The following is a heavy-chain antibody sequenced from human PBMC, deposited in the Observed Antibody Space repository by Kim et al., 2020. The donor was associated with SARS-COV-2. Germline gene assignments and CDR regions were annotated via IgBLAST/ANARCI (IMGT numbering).Heavy chain of an antibody. CDR3: TRVPGTTLAFWDAFD. Sequence: GGSLSLSCAASGFTFSGSDMYWVRQASGKGLEWVCRIRSKSYSYATSYSALVKGRVTISRADSTNTAFLQMNSLETEYTAVYDCTRVPGTTLAFWDAFD. CDR1: GFTFSGSD. D-gene: IGHD1-1*01. V-gene: IGHV3-73*01. J-gene: IGHJ3*02. CDR2: IRSKSYSYAT.